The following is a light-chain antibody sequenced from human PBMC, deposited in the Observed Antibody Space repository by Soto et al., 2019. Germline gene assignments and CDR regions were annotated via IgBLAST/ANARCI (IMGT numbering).Light chain of an antibody. V-gene: IGLV2-14*01. Sequence: QSVLTQPASVSGSPGQSIAISCTGTSSDVGGYNYVSWYQQHPGKAPTVMIYDVSNRPSGVSNRFSGSESGNTASLTISGLQADDEADYYCSSYTSSSTYVFGTGTKVTVL. J-gene: IGLJ1*01. CDR2: DVS. CDR3: SSYTSSSTYV. CDR1: SSDVGGYNY.